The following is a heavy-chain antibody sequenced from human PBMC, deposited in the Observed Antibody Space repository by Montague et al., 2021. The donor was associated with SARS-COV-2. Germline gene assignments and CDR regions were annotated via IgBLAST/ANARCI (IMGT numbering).Heavy chain of an antibody. J-gene: IGHJ6*02. CDR3: ARVQGAALYFGEVGYYGMVV. Sequence: TLSLTCTVSGASVTTGHYYWSWIRQPAGKGLEWIGRVYPSGNTNYNPSLRSRVSISVDMSKNQISLKLSSVTAADTAAYYCARVQGAALYFGEVGYYGMVVWGQGTTVTVSS. D-gene: IGHD3-10*01. V-gene: IGHV4-61*02. CDR2: VYPSGNT. CDR1: GASVTTGHYY.